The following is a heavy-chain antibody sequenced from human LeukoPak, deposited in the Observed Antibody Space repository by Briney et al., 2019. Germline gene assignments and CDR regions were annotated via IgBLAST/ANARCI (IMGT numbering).Heavy chain of an antibody. V-gene: IGHV1-8*03. J-gene: IGHJ4*02. CDR3: ARNYYGSRSYPLVDY. D-gene: IGHD3-10*01. CDR1: GYTFTSYD. CDR2: MNPNSGNT. Sequence: ASVEVSCKASGYTFTSYDINWVRQATGQGLEWMGWMNPNSGNTGYAQKFQGRVTITRNTSISTAYMELSSLRSEDAAVYYCARNYYGSRSYPLVDYWGQGTLVTVSS.